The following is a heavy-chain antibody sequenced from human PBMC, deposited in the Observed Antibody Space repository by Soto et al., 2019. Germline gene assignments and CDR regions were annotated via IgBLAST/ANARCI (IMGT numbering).Heavy chain of an antibody. CDR1: GYTFTSYD. D-gene: IGHD3-10*01. CDR3: ARGSYSNYWQQIYSYNAMDV. V-gene: IGHV1-8*01. Sequence: ASVKVSCKASGYTFTSYDIYWVRQATGQGLEWMGWMNPSSGNTGYAQKLQGRVTMTRNTSITTAYMELSSLRSEDTAVYYCARGSYSNYWQQIYSYNAMDVWG. J-gene: IGHJ6*02. CDR2: MNPSSGNT.